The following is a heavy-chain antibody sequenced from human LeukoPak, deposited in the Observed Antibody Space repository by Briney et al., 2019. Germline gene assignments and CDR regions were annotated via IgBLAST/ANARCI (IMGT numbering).Heavy chain of an antibody. J-gene: IGHJ5*02. D-gene: IGHD6-13*01. CDR2: ISGSGGST. V-gene: IGHV3-23*01. CDR1: GFTFSSYA. Sequence: GGSLRLSCAASGFTFSSYAMSWVRQAPGKGLEWVSAISGSGGSTYYADSVKGRFTISGDNSKNTLYLQMNSLRAEDTAVYYCAKDSRSSSWYWFDPWGQGTLITVSS. CDR3: AKDSRSSSWYWFDP.